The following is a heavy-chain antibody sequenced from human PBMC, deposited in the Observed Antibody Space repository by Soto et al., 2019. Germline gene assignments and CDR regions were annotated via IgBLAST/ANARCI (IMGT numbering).Heavy chain of an antibody. D-gene: IGHD3-9*01. J-gene: IGHJ4*02. CDR1: GGSISSYY. CDR2: IYYSGST. Sequence: SETLCLTCTVSGGSISSYYWSWIRQPPGKGLEWIGYIYYSGSTNYNPSLKSRVTISVDTSKNQFSLKLSSVTAADTAVYYCARVRYDILTGTAVYYFDYWGQGTLVTVSS. V-gene: IGHV4-59*01. CDR3: ARVRYDILTGTAVYYFDY.